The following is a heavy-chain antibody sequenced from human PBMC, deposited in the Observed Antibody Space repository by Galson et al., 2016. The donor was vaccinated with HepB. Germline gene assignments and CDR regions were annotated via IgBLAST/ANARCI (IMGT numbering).Heavy chain of an antibody. J-gene: IGHJ5*02. CDR1: GFTVSNNY. D-gene: IGHD1-7*01. CDR2: IYSGGST. Sequence: SLRLSCAASGFTVSNNYMTWVRQAPGKGLEWVSTIYSGGSTFYTDSVQGRFTIYRHNSNNTLYLQMDTLRPEDTAVYYCARDPGISGTTWGQGILVTVSS. V-gene: IGHV3-53*04. CDR3: ARDPGISGTT.